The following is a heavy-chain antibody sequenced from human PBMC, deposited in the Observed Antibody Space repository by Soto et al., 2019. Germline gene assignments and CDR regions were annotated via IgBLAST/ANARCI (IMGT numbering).Heavy chain of an antibody. V-gene: IGHV1-8*01. CDR2: MNPYSGNT. CDR1: GYTFTTYD. J-gene: IGHJ4*02. CDR3: ARRKERSGPHYFDY. Sequence: ASVKVSCKASGYTFTTYDISWVRRATGQGLEWMGWMNPYSGNTGYAQKFQGRVTVTRNTSISTVYMELSGLRPDDTAVYYCARRKERSGPHYFDYWGQGSQVTVSS. D-gene: IGHD6-25*01.